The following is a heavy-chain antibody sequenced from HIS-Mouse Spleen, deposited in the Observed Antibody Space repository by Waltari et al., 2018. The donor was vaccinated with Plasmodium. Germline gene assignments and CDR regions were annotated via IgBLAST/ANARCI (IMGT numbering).Heavy chain of an antibody. Sequence: EVQLVESGGGLVKPGGSLRLSCAASGFLFSKAWMSWVRQVPGKGLEGGGRIKSKTDGGTTDYAAPVKGRFTISRDDSKNTLYLQMNSLKTEDTAVYYCTTRWLDYWGQGTLVTVSS. D-gene: IGHD3-22*01. CDR2: IKSKTDGGTT. CDR1: GFLFSKAW. CDR3: TTRWLDY. J-gene: IGHJ4*02. V-gene: IGHV3-15*01.